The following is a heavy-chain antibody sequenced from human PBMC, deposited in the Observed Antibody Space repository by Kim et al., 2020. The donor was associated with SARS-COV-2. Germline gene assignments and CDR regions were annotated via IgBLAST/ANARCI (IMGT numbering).Heavy chain of an antibody. Sequence: GGSLRLSCAASGFTFSSYEMNWVRQAPGKGLEWVSYISSSGSTIYYADSVKGRFTISRDNAKNSLYLQMNSLRAEDTAVYYCASGGYSSGWPHYYYYGMDVWGQGTTVTVSS. CDR3: ASGGYSSGWPHYYYYGMDV. D-gene: IGHD6-19*01. CDR2: ISSSGSTI. J-gene: IGHJ6*02. V-gene: IGHV3-48*03. CDR1: GFTFSSYE.